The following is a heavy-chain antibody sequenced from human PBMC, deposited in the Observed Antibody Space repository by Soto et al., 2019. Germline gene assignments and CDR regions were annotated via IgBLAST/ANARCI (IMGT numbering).Heavy chain of an antibody. CDR2: IYYSGST. Sequence: SETLSLTCTVSGGSVSTGSYYWSWVRQPPGKGLEWIGYIYYSGSTNYNPSLKSRVTISVDTSKNQFSLKLSSVTAADTAVYYCARVLSGYDILTGPEKGEPYYFDYWGQGTLVTVSS. CDR3: ARVLSGYDILTGPEKGEPYYFDY. CDR1: GGSVSTGSYY. V-gene: IGHV4-61*01. J-gene: IGHJ4*02. D-gene: IGHD3-9*01.